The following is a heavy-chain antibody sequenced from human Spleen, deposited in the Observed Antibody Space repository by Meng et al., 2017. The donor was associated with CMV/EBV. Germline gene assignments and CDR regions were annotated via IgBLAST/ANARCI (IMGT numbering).Heavy chain of an antibody. CDR1: YTFSSYS. CDR2: INPSGGST. J-gene: IGHJ4*02. Sequence: YTFSSYSMHWVRQALGQGLEWVGMINPSGGSTSYAQKFQGRVTVTRDTSTSTVYLELSSLRSEDTAMYYCARVRSSGWYKDPDYYDYWGQGTLVTVSS. CDR3: ARVRSSGWYKDPDYYDY. D-gene: IGHD6-19*01. V-gene: IGHV1-46*01.